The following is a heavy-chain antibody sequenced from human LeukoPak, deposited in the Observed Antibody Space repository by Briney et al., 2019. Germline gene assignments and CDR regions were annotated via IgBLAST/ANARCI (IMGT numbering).Heavy chain of an antibody. CDR2: IKQDGSER. Sequence: GGSLRLSCAASGFTLSSYWMSWVRQAPGEGLGWVASIKQDGSERHYADSVKGRFSISRDNAKNSLSLQMNSLIADDTALYYCARDRGAGTTDYWGQGTLVTVPS. D-gene: IGHD6-19*01. J-gene: IGHJ4*02. CDR3: ARDRGAGTTDY. V-gene: IGHV3-7*01. CDR1: GFTLSSYW.